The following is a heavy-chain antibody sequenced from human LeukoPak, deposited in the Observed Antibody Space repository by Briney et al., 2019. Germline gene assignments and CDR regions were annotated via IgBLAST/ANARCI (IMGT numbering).Heavy chain of an antibody. Sequence: GGSLRLSCAASGFTFSAFAMTWVRQAPGKGLEWASTITDDGYNTYSADSVKGRITFSRDNSKNTLSLQLRSLRAEDTAVYYCAKDLSYTSGASDHWGQGTLVTVSS. D-gene: IGHD6-19*01. J-gene: IGHJ4*02. CDR3: AKDLSYTSGASDH. CDR2: ITDDGYNT. CDR1: GFTFSAFA. V-gene: IGHV3-23*01.